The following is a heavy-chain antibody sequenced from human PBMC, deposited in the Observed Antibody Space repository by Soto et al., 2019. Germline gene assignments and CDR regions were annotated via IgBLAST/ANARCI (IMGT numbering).Heavy chain of an antibody. CDR1: GFTFSSYS. J-gene: IGHJ6*02. V-gene: IGHV3-48*01. CDR3: ARDGYSTGSGYDGMDV. CDR2: ISSSSSTI. D-gene: IGHD3-10*01. Sequence: GGSLRLSCAASGFTFSSYSMNWVRQAPGKGLEWVSYISSSSSTIYYADSVKGRFTISRDNAKNSLYLQMNSLRAEDTAVYYCARDGYSTGSGYDGMDVWGQGTTVTVSS.